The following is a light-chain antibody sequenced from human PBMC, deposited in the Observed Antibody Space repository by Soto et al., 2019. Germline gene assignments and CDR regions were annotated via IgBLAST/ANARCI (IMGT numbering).Light chain of an antibody. CDR3: QQTYSTPLT. J-gene: IGKJ4*01. CDR1: QSISTY. Sequence: IQMTQSPSSLSASVGDRVCITCRASQSISTYLNWYQQKPGKAPQLLIFGAYSLQSGMPSRFSGSSSGTDFTLSISSLQPEDFATYYCQQTYSTPLTFGGGTKVDIK. CDR2: GAY. V-gene: IGKV1-39*01.